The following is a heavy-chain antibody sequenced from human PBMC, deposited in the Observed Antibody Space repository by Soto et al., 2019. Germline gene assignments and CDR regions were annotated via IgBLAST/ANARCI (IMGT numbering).Heavy chain of an antibody. CDR3: AREYCSGGSCSFADY. J-gene: IGHJ4*02. Sequence: EVQLVESGGGLVQPGGSLRLSCAASGFTVSSNYMSWVRQAPGKGLEWVSVIYSGGSTYYADSVKGRFTISRDNSKNTLYLPLNSLRAEDTAVYYCAREYCSGGSCSFADYWGQGALVTVSS. V-gene: IGHV3-66*01. CDR1: GFTVSSNY. D-gene: IGHD2-15*01. CDR2: IYSGGST.